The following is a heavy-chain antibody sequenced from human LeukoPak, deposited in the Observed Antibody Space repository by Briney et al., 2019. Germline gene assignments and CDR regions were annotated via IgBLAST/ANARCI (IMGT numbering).Heavy chain of an antibody. CDR2: ISSSGSTI. CDR3: ARDGYYYDSSGYYTFDY. V-gene: IGHV3-11*04. CDR1: GFTFSDYY. J-gene: IGHJ4*02. Sequence: GGSLRLSCAASGFTFSDYYMSWIRQAPGKELEWVSYISSSGSTIYYADSVKGRFTISRDNAKNSLYLQMNSLRAEDTAVYYCARDGYYYDSSGYYTFDYWGQGTLVTVSS. D-gene: IGHD3-22*01.